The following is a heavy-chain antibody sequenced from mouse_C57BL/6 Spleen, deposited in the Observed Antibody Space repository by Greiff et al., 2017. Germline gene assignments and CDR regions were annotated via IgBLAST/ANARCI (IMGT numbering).Heavy chain of an antibody. CDR1: GYTFTDYE. D-gene: IGHD2-2*01. V-gene: IGHV1-15*01. CDR3: TRGPPDGYEDY. J-gene: IGHJ2*01. Sequence: VKLQESGAELVRPGASVTLSCKASGYTFTDYEMHWVKQTPVHGLEWIGAIDPETGGTAYNQKFKGKAILTADKSSSTAYMELRSLTSEDSAVYYCTRGPPDGYEDYWGQGTTLTVSS. CDR2: IDPETGGT.